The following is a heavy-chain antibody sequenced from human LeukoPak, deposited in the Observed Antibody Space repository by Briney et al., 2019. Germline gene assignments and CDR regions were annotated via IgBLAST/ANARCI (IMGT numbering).Heavy chain of an antibody. CDR3: AKSGRRGYSYGYRFKYYYDY. CDR2: ISYDGTNK. D-gene: IGHD5-18*01. CDR1: GFTFSIYA. Sequence: GGSLRLSCAAPGFTFSIYAIHWVRQAPGKGLEWVAVISYDGTNKYYADSVKGRFTISRDNSKNTLYLQMNSLRAEDTAVYYCAKSGRRGYSYGYRFKYYYDYWGQGTLVTVSS. J-gene: IGHJ4*02. V-gene: IGHV3-30*18.